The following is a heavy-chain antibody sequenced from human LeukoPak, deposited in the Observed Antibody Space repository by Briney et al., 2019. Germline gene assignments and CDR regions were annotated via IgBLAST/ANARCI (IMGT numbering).Heavy chain of an antibody. CDR3: AKEGFSSSWYYFDY. CDR2: ISGSGGST. J-gene: IGHJ4*02. CDR1: GFPFSSYA. D-gene: IGHD6-13*01. V-gene: IGHV3-23*01. Sequence: GSLQLSCAASGFPFSSYAMSWVCPAPGKGLEWVSAISGSGGSTYYADSVKGRFTISRDNSKNTLYLQMNSLRAEDTAVYYCAKEGFSSSWYYFDYWGQGTLVTVSS.